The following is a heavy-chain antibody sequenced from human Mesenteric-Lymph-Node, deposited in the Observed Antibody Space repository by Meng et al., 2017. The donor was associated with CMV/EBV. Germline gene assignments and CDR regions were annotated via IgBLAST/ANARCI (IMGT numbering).Heavy chain of an antibody. D-gene: IGHD4-17*01. V-gene: IGHV3-21*01. J-gene: IGHJ4*02. CDR1: GFTFSNYW. CDR3: ASAPLGDYALYDY. Sequence: GESLKISCAASGFTFSNYWMSWVRQAPGKGLEWVSSISSSSSYIYYADSVKGRFTISRDNAKNSLYLQMNSLRAEDTAVYYCASAPLGDYALYDYWGQGTLVTVSS. CDR2: ISSSSSYI.